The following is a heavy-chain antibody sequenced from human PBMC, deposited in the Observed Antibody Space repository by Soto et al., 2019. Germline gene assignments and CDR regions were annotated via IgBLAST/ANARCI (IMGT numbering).Heavy chain of an antibody. CDR3: ARERGTYSSGDAQYFQL. V-gene: IGHV4-59*01. J-gene: IGHJ1*01. CDR2: MFDNGGT. D-gene: IGHD6-19*01. Sequence: EILSLTGTDAGGSISTYYWSWIRQPPGKGLEWIGYMFDNGGTNYNPSLKSRVSISVDMSKNQLSLRLSSVTTADTAVYYCARERGTYSSGDAQYFQLWGQGTLVTVSS. CDR1: GGSISTYY.